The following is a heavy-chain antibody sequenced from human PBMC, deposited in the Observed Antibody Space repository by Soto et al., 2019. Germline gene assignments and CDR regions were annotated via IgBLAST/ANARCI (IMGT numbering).Heavy chain of an antibody. V-gene: IGHV3-73*02. D-gene: IGHD3-16*01. CDR3: TGAIRYYGMDV. J-gene: IGHJ6*02. CDR1: GFTFSGSA. CDR2: IRSKANSYAT. Sequence: EVQLVESGGGLVQPGGSLKLSCAASGFTFSGSAMHWVRQASGKGLEWVGRIRSKANSYATAYAASVKGSFTISRDDSKNTAYLQMNSLKTEDTAVYYCTGAIRYYGMDVWGQGTTVTVSS.